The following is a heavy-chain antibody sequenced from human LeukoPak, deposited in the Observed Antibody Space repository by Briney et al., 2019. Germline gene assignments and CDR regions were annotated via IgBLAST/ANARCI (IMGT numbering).Heavy chain of an antibody. Sequence: GASVKVSCKASGYTFTGYYMHWVRQAPGQGLEWKGWINPNSGGTNYAQKFQGRVTMTRDTSISTAYMELSRLRSDDTAVYYCARDRDDILTGYSTAEYFQPWGQGTLVTVSS. CDR3: ARDRDDILTGYSTAEYFQP. CDR1: GYTFTGYY. CDR2: INPNSGGT. J-gene: IGHJ1*01. V-gene: IGHV1-2*02. D-gene: IGHD3-9*01.